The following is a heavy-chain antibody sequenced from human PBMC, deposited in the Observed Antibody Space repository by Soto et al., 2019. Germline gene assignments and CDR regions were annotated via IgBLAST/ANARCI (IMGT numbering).Heavy chain of an antibody. CDR2: INHSGTT. J-gene: IGHJ5*02. Sequence: SETLSLTCGVYGGSFTAYQWNWIRQSPGQGLEWIGEINHSGTTKYDPSLASRINLSVDTSKKQFSLKMFSVTAADTAIYYCARGWRFDPWGQGTQVTVSS. CDR1: GGSFTAYQ. V-gene: IGHV4-34*01. D-gene: IGHD1-1*01. CDR3: ARGWRFDP.